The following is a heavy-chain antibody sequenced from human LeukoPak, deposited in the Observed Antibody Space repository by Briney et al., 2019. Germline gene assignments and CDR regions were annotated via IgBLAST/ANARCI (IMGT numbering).Heavy chain of an antibody. CDR1: GFTFSSYG. J-gene: IGHJ6*03. CDR3: ARDLVTTPYYYYYYMDV. Sequence: PGGSLRLSCAASGFTFSSYGMSWVRQAPGKGLEWVSGISVAAGSTYYADSVKGRFTISRDNSKNTLYLQMNSLRAEDTAVYYCARDLVTTPYYYYYYMDVWGKGTTVTVSS. D-gene: IGHD1-1*01. V-gene: IGHV3-23*01. CDR2: ISVAAGST.